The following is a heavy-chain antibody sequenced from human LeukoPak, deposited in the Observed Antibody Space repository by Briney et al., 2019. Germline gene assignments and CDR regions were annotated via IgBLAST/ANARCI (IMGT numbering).Heavy chain of an antibody. V-gene: IGHV4-59*12. CDR3: ARGHSANFDY. Sequence: SETLSLTCTVSGGSISNYYWSWIRQPPGKGLEWIGYIYYSGSTRYNPSLKSRVTISVDTSKNQFSLNLRSVTAADTAVYYCARGHSANFDYWGQGTLVTVSS. CDR2: IYYSGST. CDR1: GGSISNYY. J-gene: IGHJ4*02.